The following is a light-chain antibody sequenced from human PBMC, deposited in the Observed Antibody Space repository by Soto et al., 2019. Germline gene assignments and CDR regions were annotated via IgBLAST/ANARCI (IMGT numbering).Light chain of an antibody. CDR3: QQYDSSPWT. J-gene: IGKJ1*01. Sequence: EIVLTQSTGTLSLSPGERATLSCRASQSVSSSYLAWYQQKPGQAPRVVIYGASSRATGIPDRFSGSGSGTDFTFTISRMEAEDGAVYYCQQYDSSPWTFGQGTKVEIK. V-gene: IGKV3-20*01. CDR1: QSVSSSY. CDR2: GAS.